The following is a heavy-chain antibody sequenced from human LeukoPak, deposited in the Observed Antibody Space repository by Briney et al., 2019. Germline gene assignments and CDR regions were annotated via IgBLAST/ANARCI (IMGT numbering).Heavy chain of an antibody. D-gene: IGHD2-2*01. CDR1: GGSTNSYY. V-gene: IGHV4-4*07. CDR3: ARVKASSTSWTFDQ. J-gene: IGHJ4*02. Sequence: PSETLSLTCSVSGGSTNSYYWSWIRQSGGKGLEWIGRIYSSGSTVYNPSLNSRLTMSIDASKNQFSLTLKSVTATDTAVYYCARVKASSTSWTFDQWGQGALVTVSS. CDR2: IYSSGST.